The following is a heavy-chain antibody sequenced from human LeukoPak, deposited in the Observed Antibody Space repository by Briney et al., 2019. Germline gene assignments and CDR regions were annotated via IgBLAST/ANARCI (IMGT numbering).Heavy chain of an antibody. CDR1: GFTFSSYA. D-gene: IGHD1-26*01. CDR3: AKDRTLGATYSAEYFQH. J-gene: IGHJ1*01. V-gene: IGHV3-23*01. CDR2: MTGSGGST. Sequence: PGGSLRLSCAASGFTFSSYAMSWVRQAPGKGLEWVSTMTGSGGSTYYADSVKGRFTISRDNSKNILYLQMNSLRADDTAVYYCAKDRTLGATYSAEYFQHWGQGTLVTVSS.